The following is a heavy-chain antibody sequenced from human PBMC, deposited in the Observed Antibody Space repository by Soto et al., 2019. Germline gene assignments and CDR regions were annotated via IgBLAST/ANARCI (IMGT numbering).Heavy chain of an antibody. CDR1: GGSISTNW. D-gene: IGHD6-19*01. J-gene: IGHJ4*02. CDR2: IYHSGST. Sequence: QVQLQESGPGLMKPSGTLSLTCAVAGGSISTNWWSWVRQPPGKGLEWIGEIYHSGSTNYNPSLKNRVTMSVDKSQNHISLNLNSVTAADTAGYYCARHIAVSGTRGFDFWGQGTLVTVSS. V-gene: IGHV4-4*02. CDR3: ARHIAVSGTRGFDF.